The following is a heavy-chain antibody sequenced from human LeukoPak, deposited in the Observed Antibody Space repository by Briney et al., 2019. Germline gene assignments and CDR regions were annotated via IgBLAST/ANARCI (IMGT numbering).Heavy chain of an antibody. Sequence: GGSLRLSCAASGLTFSGSGIHWVRQASGKGLEWVGSIGRQGDSDATRYAASLKGKFTISRVDSSNTAYLQMNSLKTEDTAVYYCAGDYNFLTGLNYWGQVTLVTFSS. D-gene: IGHD3-9*01. J-gene: IGHJ4*02. V-gene: IGHV3-73*01. CDR3: AGDYNFLTGLNY. CDR1: GLTFSGSG. CDR2: IGRQGDSDAT.